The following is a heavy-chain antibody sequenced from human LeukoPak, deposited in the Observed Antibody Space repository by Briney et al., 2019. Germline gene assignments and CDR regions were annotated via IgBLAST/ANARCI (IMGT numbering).Heavy chain of an antibody. Sequence: GGSLRLSCAASGFTFSSYAMHWVRQAPGKGLEWVAVISYDGSNKYYADSVKGRFTISRDNSKNTLYLQMNSLRAEDTVVYYCAREAYCGGDCYPQDYYYYGMDVWGQGTTVTVSS. J-gene: IGHJ6*02. CDR3: AREAYCGGDCYPQDYYYYGMDV. V-gene: IGHV3-30*04. CDR2: ISYDGSNK. D-gene: IGHD2-21*02. CDR1: GFTFSSYA.